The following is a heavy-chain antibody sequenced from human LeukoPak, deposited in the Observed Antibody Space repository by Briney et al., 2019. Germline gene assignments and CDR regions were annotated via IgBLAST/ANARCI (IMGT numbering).Heavy chain of an antibody. CDR2: ISGSSGST. D-gene: IGHD6-6*01. Sequence: GGSLRLSCAASGFTFSSYAMSWVRQAPGKGLEWVSSISGSSGSTYYADSVRGRFTISRDNSKNTLYLQMNSLRAEDTAVYYCAKCVGSIAGYWGQGTLVTVSS. V-gene: IGHV3-23*01. CDR1: GFTFSSYA. CDR3: AKCVGSIAGY. J-gene: IGHJ4*02.